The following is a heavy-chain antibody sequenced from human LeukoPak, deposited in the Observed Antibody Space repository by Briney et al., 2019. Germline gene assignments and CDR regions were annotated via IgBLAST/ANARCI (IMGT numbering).Heavy chain of an antibody. J-gene: IGHJ4*02. D-gene: IGHD3-10*01. CDR1: GFSLSTSGVG. CDR2: IYWDDDK. CDR3: AHYDYGSGLFDY. V-gene: IGHV2-5*05. Sequence: SGPTLVKPTQTLTLTCTFSGFSLSTSGVGVGWVRQPPGKALEWLALIYWDDDKRYGPSLKSRLTITKDTSKNQVVLTMTSMDPVDTATYYCAHYDYGSGLFDYWGQGTLVTVSS.